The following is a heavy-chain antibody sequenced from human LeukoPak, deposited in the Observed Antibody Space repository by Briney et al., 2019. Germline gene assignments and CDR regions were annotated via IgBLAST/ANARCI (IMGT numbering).Heavy chain of an antibody. CDR1: GYTFTSYG. Sequence: ASVKVSCKASGYTFTSYGISWVRQAPGQGLGWMGWISTYSGNTNYAQKLQGRVTMTTDTSTSTAYMELRSLRSDDTAVYYCARDRMGAIMYFDVWGRGTLVTVSS. D-gene: IGHD3-10*01. J-gene: IGHJ2*01. CDR3: ARDRMGAIMYFDV. V-gene: IGHV1-18*01. CDR2: ISTYSGNT.